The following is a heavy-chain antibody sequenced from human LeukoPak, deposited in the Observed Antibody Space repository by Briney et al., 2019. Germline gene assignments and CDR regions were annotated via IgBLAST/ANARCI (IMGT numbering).Heavy chain of an antibody. D-gene: IGHD1-7*01. Sequence: ASVKVSCKASGYTFTGYYMHWVRQAPGQGLEWMGWINPNSGGTNYAQKFQGRVTMTRDTSISTAYMELSRLRSDGTAVYYCARDRSKTLTGTTRAGGFGPWGQGTLVTVSS. CDR3: ARDRSKTLTGTTRAGGFGP. CDR1: GYTFTGYY. CDR2: INPNSGGT. J-gene: IGHJ5*02. V-gene: IGHV1-2*02.